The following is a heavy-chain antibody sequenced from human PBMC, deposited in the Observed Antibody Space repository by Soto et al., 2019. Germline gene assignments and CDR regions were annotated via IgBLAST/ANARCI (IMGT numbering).Heavy chain of an antibody. V-gene: IGHV1-69*13. Sequence: SVKVSCKASGGTFSSYAISWVRQAPGQGLEWMGGIIPIFGTANYAQKFQGRVTITADESTSTAYMELSSLRSEDTAVYYCARGAFGMATTGDVAWGQGTLVTVS. CDR2: IIPIFGTA. D-gene: IGHD3-10*01. CDR1: GGTFSSYA. CDR3: ARGAFGMATTGDVA. J-gene: IGHJ5*02.